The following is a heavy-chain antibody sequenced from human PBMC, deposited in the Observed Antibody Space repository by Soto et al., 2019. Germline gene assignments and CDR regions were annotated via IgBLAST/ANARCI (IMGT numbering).Heavy chain of an antibody. J-gene: IGHJ3*02. D-gene: IGHD3-22*01. CDR3: TTDDYYDSSGYAFDI. CDR2: IKSKTDGGTT. CDR1: GFTFSNAW. Sequence: GESLKISCAASGFTFSNAWMSWVRQAPGKGLEWVGRIKSKTDGGTTDYAAPVKGRFTISRDDSKNTLYLQMNSLKTEDTAVYYCTTDDYYDSSGYAFDIWGQGTMVTVSS. V-gene: IGHV3-15*01.